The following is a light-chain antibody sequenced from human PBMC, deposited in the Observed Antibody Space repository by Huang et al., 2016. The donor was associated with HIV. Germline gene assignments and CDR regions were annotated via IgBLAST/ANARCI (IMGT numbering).Light chain of an antibody. V-gene: IGKV4-1*01. Sequence: DIVMTQSPDSMTVSLGERATINCKSSQTVFHSSNNKNYLAWYQQRPGQPPKLLIYWASTRESGVPDRFIGGGSGTDFTLTITSLQPGDVAVYFCHQFYRTPQTFGQGTKVEIK. CDR1: QTVFHSSNNKNY. CDR3: HQFYRTPQT. CDR2: WAS. J-gene: IGKJ1*01.